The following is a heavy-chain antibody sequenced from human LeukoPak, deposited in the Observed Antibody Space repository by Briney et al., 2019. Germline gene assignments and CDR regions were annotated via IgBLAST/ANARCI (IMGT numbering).Heavy chain of an antibody. D-gene: IGHD3-16*01. V-gene: IGHV3-53*01. J-gene: IGHJ4*02. Sequence: PGGSLRLSCAASGFTFSDYYMSWVRQAPGKGLEWVSFIYSDNTHYSDSVKGRFTISRDNSKNTLYLQMNSLRAEDTAVYYCAKVYDYVWGSYGNDYWGQGTLVTVSS. CDR3: AKVYDYVWGSYGNDY. CDR1: GFTFSDYY. CDR2: IYSDNT.